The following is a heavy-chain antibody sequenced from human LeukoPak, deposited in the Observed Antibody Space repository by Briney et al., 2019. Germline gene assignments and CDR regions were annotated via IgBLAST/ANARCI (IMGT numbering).Heavy chain of an antibody. Sequence: GGSLRLSCAASGFTFSSHWMHWFRQVPGKGLVWVSRINSDGSSTSYADSVKGRFTISRDNSKNTLYLQMNSLRAEDTAVYYCAKRSRRLTIVRGVPREDVWGQGTTVTVSS. CDR1: GFTFSSHW. D-gene: IGHD3-10*01. CDR3: AKRSRRLTIVRGVPREDV. V-gene: IGHV3-74*01. J-gene: IGHJ6*02. CDR2: INSDGSST.